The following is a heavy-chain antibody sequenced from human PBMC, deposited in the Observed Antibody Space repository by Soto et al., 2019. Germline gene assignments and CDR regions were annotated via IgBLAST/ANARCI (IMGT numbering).Heavy chain of an antibody. Sequence: QVQLQGSGPRLVKPSQTLSLTCTVSGDSISDVNYYWSWIRQSPDKGLDWIGHIYDGGSTDSNPSLKSQVTVSIDSSKNQSSLQLSSMSAADTAVYYCTRGPSGDKVDYWGQGTLGSVSS. CDR1: GDSISDVNYY. V-gene: IGHV4-30-4*01. D-gene: IGHD7-27*01. CDR2: IYDGGST. CDR3: TRGPSGDKVDY. J-gene: IGHJ4*02.